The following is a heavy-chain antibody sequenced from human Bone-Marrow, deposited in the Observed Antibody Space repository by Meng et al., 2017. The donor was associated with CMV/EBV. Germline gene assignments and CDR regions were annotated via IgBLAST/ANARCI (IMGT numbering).Heavy chain of an antibody. V-gene: IGHV1-69*05. CDR3: ARDLSFRSYYEAGGFDY. J-gene: IGHJ4*02. CDR1: GGTLSSYA. D-gene: IGHD3-22*01. CDR2: IIPIFGTA. Sequence: SVKVSCKASGGTLSSYAISWVRQAPGQGLEWMGGIIPIFGTANYAQKFQGRVTITTDESMSTAYMELSSLRSEDTAVYYCARDLSFRSYYEAGGFDYWGQGTLVTVSS.